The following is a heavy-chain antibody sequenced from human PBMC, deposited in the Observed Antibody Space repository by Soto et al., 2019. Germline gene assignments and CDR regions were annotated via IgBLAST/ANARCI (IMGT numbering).Heavy chain of an antibody. J-gene: IGHJ5*02. Sequence: PGWSLRLSCAASGFTFSSYAMSWVRQAPGRGLEWVSSISSSSSYIYYADSVKGRFTISRDNAKNSLYLQMNSLRAGDTAVYYCARDLPATTTHTNWFDPWGQGALVTVSS. CDR3: ARDLPATTTHTNWFDP. CDR2: ISSSSSYI. D-gene: IGHD4-17*01. V-gene: IGHV3-21*01. CDR1: GFTFSSYA.